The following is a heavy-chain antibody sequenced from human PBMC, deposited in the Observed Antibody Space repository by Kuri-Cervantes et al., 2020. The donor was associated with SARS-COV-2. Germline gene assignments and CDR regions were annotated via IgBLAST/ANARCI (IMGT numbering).Heavy chain of an antibody. CDR3: ASRGLTVVPT. CDR1: GDTISSYSGSFHY. Sequence: ETLSLTCTVSGDTISSYSGSFHYWPWIRQPPGKGLEWIGSIYHDGSTYSNPSLEGRVTISVDTSKNQISLKLSSVTAADTAVYYCASRGLTVVPTWGQGILVTVSS. D-gene: IGHD2-2*01. V-gene: IGHV4-39*01. J-gene: IGHJ4*02. CDR2: IYHDGST.